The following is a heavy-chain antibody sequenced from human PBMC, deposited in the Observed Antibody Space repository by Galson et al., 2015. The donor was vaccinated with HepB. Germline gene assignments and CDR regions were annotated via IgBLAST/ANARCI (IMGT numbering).Heavy chain of an antibody. D-gene: IGHD6-19*01. V-gene: IGHV3-21*01. Sequence: SLRLSCAASGFTFSSYSMNWVRQAPGKGLEWVSSISSSSSYIYYADSVKGRFTISRDNAKNSLYLQMNSLRAEDTAVYYCARTGSSGWYGDYWGQGTLVTVSS. CDR2: ISSSSSYI. CDR1: GFTFSSYS. CDR3: ARTGSSGWYGDY. J-gene: IGHJ4*02.